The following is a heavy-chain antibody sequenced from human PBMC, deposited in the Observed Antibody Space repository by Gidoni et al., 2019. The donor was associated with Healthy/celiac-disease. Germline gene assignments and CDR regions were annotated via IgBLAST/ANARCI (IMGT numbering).Heavy chain of an antibody. D-gene: IGHD3-10*01. J-gene: IGHJ4*02. V-gene: IGHV3-48*03. CDR2: IRSSGSTI. CDR3: ARDREVREPLFDY. Sequence: EVQLVESGGGLVQPGGSLRLSCAASGFTFSSYEMNWVRQAPGKGLEWVSYIRSSGSTIYYADSVKGRFTISRDNAKNSLYLQMNSLRAGDTAVYYCARDREVREPLFDYWGQGTLVTVSS. CDR1: GFTFSSYE.